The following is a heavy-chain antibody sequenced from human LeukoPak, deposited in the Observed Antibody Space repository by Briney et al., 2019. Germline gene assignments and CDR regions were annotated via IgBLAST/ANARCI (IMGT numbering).Heavy chain of an antibody. CDR1: GDSVSSNSAA. Sequence: SQTLSLPCAISGDSVSSNSAAWNWIRQSPSRGLEWLGRTYYRSKWYNDYAVSVKSRITINPDTSKNQFSLQLNSVTPEDTAVYYCARDLEAVAARSYYYYMDVWGKGTTVTVSS. J-gene: IGHJ6*03. V-gene: IGHV6-1*01. CDR3: ARDLEAVAARSYYYYMDV. D-gene: IGHD6-19*01. CDR2: TYYRSKWYN.